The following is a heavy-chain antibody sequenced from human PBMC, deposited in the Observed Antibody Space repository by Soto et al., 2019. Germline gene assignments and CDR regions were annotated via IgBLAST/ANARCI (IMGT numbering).Heavy chain of an antibody. D-gene: IGHD1-26*01. J-gene: IGHJ4*02. V-gene: IGHV3-30-3*01. CDR3: AREEPSGEGAYDY. Sequence: QVQLVESGGGVVQPGRSLRLSCAASGFTFSSYAIHWVRQAPGKGLEWVAVISYDGSNKYYADSVKGRFTISRDNSKNTLYLQMNSLRAEDTAVYYCAREEPSGEGAYDYWGQGTLVTVSS. CDR2: ISYDGSNK. CDR1: GFTFSSYA.